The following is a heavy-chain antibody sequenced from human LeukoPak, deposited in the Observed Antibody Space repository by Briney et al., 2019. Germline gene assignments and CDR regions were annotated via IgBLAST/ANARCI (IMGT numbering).Heavy chain of an antibody. J-gene: IGHJ4*02. V-gene: IGHV3-30-3*01. Sequence: GGSLRLSCAASGFTFTRYDMHWARQAPGKGLEWVAVISNDESNKDYGNSVKGRFTIARDNSKNTLYLQMNSLRVEDTAVYYCVLGHYGGLFDNWGQGALVTVSS. CDR1: GFTFTRYD. CDR3: VLGHYGGLFDN. CDR2: ISNDESNK. D-gene: IGHD4-23*01.